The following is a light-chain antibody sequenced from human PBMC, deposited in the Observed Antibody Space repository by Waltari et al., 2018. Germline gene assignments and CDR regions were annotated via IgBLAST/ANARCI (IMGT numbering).Light chain of an antibody. Sequence: QLVLTQSPSASASLGASVKLTCTLRSGHSSNIIPWLQKQPGKGPRYLMQVNSDGSHRKGDEIPDRFSGSSSGAERYLTISSLQSEDEADYYCETGGHGTWVFGGGTKLTVL. CDR1: SGHSSNI. CDR3: ETGGHGTWV. J-gene: IGLJ3*02. V-gene: IGLV4-69*01. CDR2: VNSDGSH.